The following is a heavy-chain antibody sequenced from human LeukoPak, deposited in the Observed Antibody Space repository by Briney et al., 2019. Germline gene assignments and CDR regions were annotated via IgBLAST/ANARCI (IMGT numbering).Heavy chain of an antibody. CDR2: LYHSGIT. CDR1: GYSISSGYY. J-gene: IGHJ4*02. CDR3: ARHVYYYDILTGYYPLSQIDY. Sequence: PSETLSLTCTVSGYSISSGYYWGWIRQTPGKGLEWIGSLYHSGITYYNPSLKSRLTISVDTSKNQFSLKLSSVTAADTAVYYCARHVYYYDILTGYYPLSQIDYWGQGTLVTVSS. V-gene: IGHV4-38-2*02. D-gene: IGHD3-9*01.